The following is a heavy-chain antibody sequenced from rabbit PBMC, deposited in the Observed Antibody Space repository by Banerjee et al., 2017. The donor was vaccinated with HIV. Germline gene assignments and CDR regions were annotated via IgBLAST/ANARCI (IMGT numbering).Heavy chain of an antibody. CDR2: VSTNSGNT. V-gene: IGHV1S43*01. CDR1: GFDFSRIYY. D-gene: IGHD5-1*01. J-gene: IGHJ6*01. CDR3: ARDYVDGSRAL. Sequence: QEQLVESGGGLVQPEGSLTLTCKASGFDFSRIYYMCWVRQAPGKGLEWIGCVSTNSGNTWSASWAKGRFTISRSTSLNTVTLQMTSLTAADTATYFCARDYVDGSRALWGPGTLVTVS.